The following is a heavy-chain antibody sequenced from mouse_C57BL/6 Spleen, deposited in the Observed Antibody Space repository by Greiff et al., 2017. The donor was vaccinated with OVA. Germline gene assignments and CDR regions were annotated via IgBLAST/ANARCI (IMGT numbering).Heavy chain of an antibody. CDR2: IDPSDSYT. CDR1: GYTFTSYW. CDR3: ARRRDGYLSWFAY. D-gene: IGHD2-3*01. J-gene: IGHJ3*01. V-gene: IGHV1-69*01. Sequence: VQLQQPGAALVMPGASVKLSCKASGYTFTSYWMHWVKPRPGQGLEWIGEIDPSDSYTNYNQKFKGKSTLTVDKSSSTAYMQLSSLTSEDSAVYYCARRRDGYLSWFAYWGQGTLVTVSA.